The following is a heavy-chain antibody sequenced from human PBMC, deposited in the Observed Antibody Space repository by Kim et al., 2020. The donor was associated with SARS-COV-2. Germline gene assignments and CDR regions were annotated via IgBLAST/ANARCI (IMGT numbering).Heavy chain of an antibody. J-gene: IGHJ6*02. CDR1: GYSFTNYW. V-gene: IGHV5-51*01. CDR3: ARRITMVRGVIIIKTVGGLDYGMDV. CDR2: IYPGDSDT. D-gene: IGHD3-10*01. Sequence: GESLKISCKGSGYSFTNYWIGWVRQMPGKGLEWMGIIYPGDSDTRYSPSFQGQVTIPADKSVSTAYLQWSSLKASDTAMYYCARRITMVRGVIIIKTVGGLDYGMDVWGQGTTVTVSS.